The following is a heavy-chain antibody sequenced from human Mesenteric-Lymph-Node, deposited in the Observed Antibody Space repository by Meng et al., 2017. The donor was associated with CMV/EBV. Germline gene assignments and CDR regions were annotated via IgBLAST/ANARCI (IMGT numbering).Heavy chain of an antibody. CDR3: AKDRELKYYYGSGPHYYFDY. CDR2: IKQDGSQK. D-gene: IGHD3-10*01. V-gene: IGHV3-7*01. Sequence: GESLKISCAASGFTFRDYWMTWVRQAPGKGLEWVANIKQDGSQKFYVDSVKGRFTISRDNAKNSLYLQMNSLRAEDTAVYYCAKDRELKYYYGSGPHYYFDYWGQGTLVTVSS. J-gene: IGHJ4*02. CDR1: GFTFRDYW.